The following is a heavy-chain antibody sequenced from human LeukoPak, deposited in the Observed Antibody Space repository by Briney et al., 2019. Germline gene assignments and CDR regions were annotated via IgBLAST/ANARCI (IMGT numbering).Heavy chain of an antibody. Sequence: GGSLRLSCAASGITFSRFWMSWVRQAPGKGLQWVANINQDGSEKHYVDSVKGRFTISRDNAENSLYLQMNSLRAEDTAVYYCASGGYLDYWGQGALVTVAS. CDR1: GITFSRFW. D-gene: IGHD3-16*01. J-gene: IGHJ4*02. CDR3: ASGGYLDY. CDR2: INQDGSEK. V-gene: IGHV3-7*03.